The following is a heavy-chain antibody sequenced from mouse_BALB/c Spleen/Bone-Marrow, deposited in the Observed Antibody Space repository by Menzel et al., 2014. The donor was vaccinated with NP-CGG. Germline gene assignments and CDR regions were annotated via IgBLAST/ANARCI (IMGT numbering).Heavy chain of an antibody. Sequence: EVQVVESGGGLVQPGGSLKLSCAASGFTFSNYGMSWVRQTPDKRLEFVATINTNGGEIYYPDSVKGRFTISRDNAKNTLYLQMRSLKSEVTAMYYCARGDDYVSWFAYWGQGTLVTVSA. CDR3: ARGDDYVSWFAY. D-gene: IGHD2-4*01. J-gene: IGHJ3*01. CDR2: INTNGGEI. CDR1: GFTFSNYG. V-gene: IGHV5-6-3*01.